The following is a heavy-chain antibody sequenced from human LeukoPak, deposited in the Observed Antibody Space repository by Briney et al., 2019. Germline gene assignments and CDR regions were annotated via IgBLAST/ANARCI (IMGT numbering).Heavy chain of an antibody. J-gene: IGHJ4*02. CDR3: ARPYYHGSGSYLTGFGY. V-gene: IGHV1-2*02. D-gene: IGHD3-10*01. Sequence: GASVKVSCKASGYTFTGYYMHWVRQAPGQGLEWMGWINPNSGGTNYAQKFQGRVTMTRDTSISTAYMELSRLRSDDTAVYYCARPYYHGSGSYLTGFGYWGQGTLVTVSS. CDR2: INPNSGGT. CDR1: GYTFTGYY.